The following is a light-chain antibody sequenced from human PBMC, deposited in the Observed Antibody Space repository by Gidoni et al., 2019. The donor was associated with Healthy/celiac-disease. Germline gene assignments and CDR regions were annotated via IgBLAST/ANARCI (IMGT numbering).Light chain of an antibody. CDR1: CSNIGSNT. Sequence: QSVLTQPPSASGTPGQRVTISCSGSCSNIGSNTVNWYQQHPGTAPKRLIYSNNQRPSGVPDRFSGSKSGTSASLAISGLQSEDEADYYCAAWDDSLNGVVFGGGTKLTVL. CDR2: SNN. CDR3: AAWDDSLNGVV. J-gene: IGLJ2*01. V-gene: IGLV1-44*01.